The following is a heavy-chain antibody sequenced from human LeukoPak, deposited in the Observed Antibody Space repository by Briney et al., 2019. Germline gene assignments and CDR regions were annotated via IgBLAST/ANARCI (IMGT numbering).Heavy chain of an antibody. CDR1: GFTFSSYA. CDR3: AKALGAGARYYFGF. J-gene: IGHJ4*02. Sequence: PGGSLRLSCAASGFTFSSYAMSWVRQAPGKGLEWVSGIVGGGAGTYYADSVKGRFTISRDNSKNTLYLQTNSLRVEDTAAYYCAKALGAGARYYFGFWGQGTLVTVSS. CDR2: IVGGGAGT. V-gene: IGHV3-23*01. D-gene: IGHD6-13*01.